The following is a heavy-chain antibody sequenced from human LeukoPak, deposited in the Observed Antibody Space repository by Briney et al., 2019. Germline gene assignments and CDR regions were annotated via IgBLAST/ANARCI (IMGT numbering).Heavy chain of an antibody. CDR1: GGSISSGSYY. V-gene: IGHV4-61*02. J-gene: IGHJ6*03. CDR2: IYTSGST. Sequence: SETLSLTCTVSGGSISSGSYYWSWIRQPAGKRLEWLGRIYTSGSTNYNPSLKSRVTISVDTSKNQFSLKLSSVTAADTAVYYCARDYFVRSLYYYYYMDVWGKGTTVTVSS. CDR3: ARDYFVRSLYYYYYMDV. D-gene: IGHD3-10*01.